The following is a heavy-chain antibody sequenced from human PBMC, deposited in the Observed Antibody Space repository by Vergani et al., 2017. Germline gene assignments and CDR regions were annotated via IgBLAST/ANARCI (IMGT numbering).Heavy chain of an antibody. Sequence: QVQLVESGGAVVQPGRSLRLSCAASGFTFSDYYMSWIRQAPGKGLEWVSYISSSSSYTNYADSVKGRFTISRDNAKNSLYLQMNSLRAEDTAVYYCARTMVRGVIIPQFDYWGQGTLVTVSS. CDR3: ARTMVRGVIIPQFDY. D-gene: IGHD3-10*01. V-gene: IGHV3-11*06. J-gene: IGHJ4*02. CDR1: GFTFSDYY. CDR2: ISSSSSYT.